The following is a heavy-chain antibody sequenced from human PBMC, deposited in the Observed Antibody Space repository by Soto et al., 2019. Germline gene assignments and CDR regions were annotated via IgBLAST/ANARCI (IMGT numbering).Heavy chain of an antibody. CDR1: GYTFTSYD. V-gene: IGHV1-8*01. Sequence: GASVKVSCKASGYTFTSYDINWVRQATGQGLEWMGWMNPNSGNTGYAQKFQGRVTMTRNTSISTAYMELSSLRSEDTAVYYCAMSGRVDWLLPWDYWGQGTLVTVSS. CDR2: MNPNSGNT. CDR3: AMSGRVDWLLPWDY. D-gene: IGHD3-9*01. J-gene: IGHJ4*02.